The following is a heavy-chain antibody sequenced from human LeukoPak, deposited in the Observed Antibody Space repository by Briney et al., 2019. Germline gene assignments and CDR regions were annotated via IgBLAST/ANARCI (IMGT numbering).Heavy chain of an antibody. CDR3: AKARIAAAGTGDFDV. CDR1: GFTVCSYG. CDR2: FSATDGSA. J-gene: IGHJ3*01. Sequence: GGSLRLSCAASGFTVCSYGVTWVRQAPGKGREWVSAFSATDGSAQYAESVKGRFTISRDNSKNSLYLQMNSLRDEDTAVYYCAKARIAAAGTGDFDVWGQGTMVTVSS. D-gene: IGHD6-13*01. V-gene: IGHV3-23*01.